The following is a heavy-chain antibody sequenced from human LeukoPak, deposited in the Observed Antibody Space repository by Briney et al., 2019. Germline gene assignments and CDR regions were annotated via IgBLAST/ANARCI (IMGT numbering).Heavy chain of an antibody. CDR2: IYDSGTT. V-gene: IGHV4-59*01. CDR3: ARASGLGPPSYYMDV. J-gene: IGHJ6*03. Sequence: SETLSLTCTVSGGSFGNYYWSWIRQPPGKGLEWIGYIYDSGTTNYNPSLKSRVTISVDTATNQFSLKLRSVTAADTAVYYCARASGLGPPSYYMDVWGKGTTVTVSS. D-gene: IGHD3-16*01. CDR1: GGSFGNYY.